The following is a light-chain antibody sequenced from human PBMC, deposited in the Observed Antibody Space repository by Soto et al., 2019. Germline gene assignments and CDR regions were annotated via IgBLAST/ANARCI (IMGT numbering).Light chain of an antibody. CDR3: LHYDYLPWT. Sequence: DIQVTQSPSSLSASVGDRVTITCRASLNIDESLSWFQQKAGKPPTQLLYGASALQSGVPVRFSGSASGTDITLTIRNMQREDVATYYCLHYDYLPWTFGQGTRVDIK. V-gene: IGKV1-39*01. J-gene: IGKJ1*01. CDR2: GAS. CDR1: LNIDES.